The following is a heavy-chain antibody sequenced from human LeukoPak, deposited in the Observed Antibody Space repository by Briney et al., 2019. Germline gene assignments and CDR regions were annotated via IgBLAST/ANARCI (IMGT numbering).Heavy chain of an antibody. CDR3: ARVPGVVPAALQGNWFDP. CDR1: GYTFTSYG. CDR2: ISAYNGNT. J-gene: IGHJ5*02. D-gene: IGHD2-2*01. V-gene: IGHV1-18*01. Sequence: ASVKVSCKASGYTFTSYGISWVRQAPGQGLEWMGWISAYNGNTNYAQKLQGRITMTTDTSTSTAYMELRSLRSDDTAVYYCARVPGVVPAALQGNWFDPWGQGTLVTVSS.